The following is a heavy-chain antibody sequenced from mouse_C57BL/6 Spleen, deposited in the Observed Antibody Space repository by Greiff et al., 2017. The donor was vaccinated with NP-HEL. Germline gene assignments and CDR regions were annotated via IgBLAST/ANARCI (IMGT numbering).Heavy chain of an antibody. Sequence: EVQLVESVAELVRPGASVKLSCTASGFNIKNTYMHWVKQRPEQGLEWIGRIDPANGNTKYAPKFQGKATITADTSSNTAYLQLSSLTSEDTAIYYCASTYYSNYDFDYWGQGTTLTVSS. CDR3: ASTYYSNYDFDY. CDR1: GFNIKNTY. J-gene: IGHJ2*01. CDR2: IDPANGNT. D-gene: IGHD2-5*01. V-gene: IGHV14-3*01.